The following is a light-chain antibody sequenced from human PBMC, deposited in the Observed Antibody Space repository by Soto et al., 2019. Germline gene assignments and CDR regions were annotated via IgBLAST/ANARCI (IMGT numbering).Light chain of an antibody. CDR1: QSVSSS. V-gene: IGKV3-11*01. Sequence: ELVLTQSPATLSLSPGERATLSCRASQSVSSSLAWYQQKPGQAPRLLIYDASNRATGIPARFSGSGSGSHCPLSISRLEPEDFAVYYCQQRSNWPGFTFGPRTKVDIK. CDR3: QQRSNWPGFT. CDR2: DAS. J-gene: IGKJ3*01.